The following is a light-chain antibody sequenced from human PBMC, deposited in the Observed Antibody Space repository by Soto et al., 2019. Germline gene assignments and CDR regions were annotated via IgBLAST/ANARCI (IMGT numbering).Light chain of an antibody. Sequence: QSVLTQPPSASGTPGQRVTISCSGSSSNVETNYVYWYQQLPGMAPKLLIYSNDQRPSGVPDRFSASKSGTSASLAISGPRSEDEADYYCSATDDSLSGPVFGGGTKLTVL. V-gene: IGLV1-47*02. J-gene: IGLJ2*01. CDR2: SND. CDR3: SATDDSLSGPV. CDR1: SSNVETNY.